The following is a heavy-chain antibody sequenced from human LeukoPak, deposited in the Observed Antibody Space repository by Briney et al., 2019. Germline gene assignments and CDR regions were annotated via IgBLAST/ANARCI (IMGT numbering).Heavy chain of an antibody. J-gene: IGHJ6*03. CDR2: IRSKAYGGTT. CDR3: TRDRRYYYDSSGYISLYYYYYMDV. V-gene: IGHV3-49*03. CDR1: GFTFSDYA. Sequence: GGSLRLSCTASGFTFSDYAMRSFRQAPGKGLEWVGFIRSKAYGGTTAYAASVKGRFTISRDDSKSIAYLQMNSLKTEDTAVYYCTRDRRYYYDSSGYISLYYYYYMDVWGKGTTVTVSS. D-gene: IGHD3-22*01.